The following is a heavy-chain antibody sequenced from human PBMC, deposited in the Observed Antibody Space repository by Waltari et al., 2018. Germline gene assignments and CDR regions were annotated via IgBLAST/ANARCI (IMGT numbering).Heavy chain of an antibody. J-gene: IGHJ4*02. CDR3: ARDKGWFREYPNY. V-gene: IGHV3-21*01. D-gene: IGHD3-10*01. Sequence: EVQLVESGGGLVKPGGSLRLSCAASGFTFSSYSMNWVRRAPGKGLEWGSSSSSSRSYIYYADSVKGRFTISRDNAKNALYLQMNSLRAEDTAVYYCARDKGWFREYPNYWGQGTLVTVSS. CDR2: SSSSRSYI. CDR1: GFTFSSYS.